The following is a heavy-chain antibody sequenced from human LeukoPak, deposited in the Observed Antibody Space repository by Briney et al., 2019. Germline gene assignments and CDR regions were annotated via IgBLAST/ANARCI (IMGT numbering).Heavy chain of an antibody. D-gene: IGHD1-26*01. Sequence: SETLSLTCTVSGGSISSGGYYWSWIRQPAGKGLEWIGRIYTSGSTNYNPSLKSRVTISVDTSKNQFSLKLSSVTAADTAVYYCARDLPGGELLYYYYYMDVWGKGTTVTVSS. V-gene: IGHV4-61*02. CDR1: GGSISSGGYY. J-gene: IGHJ6*03. CDR3: ARDLPGGELLYYYYYMDV. CDR2: IYTSGST.